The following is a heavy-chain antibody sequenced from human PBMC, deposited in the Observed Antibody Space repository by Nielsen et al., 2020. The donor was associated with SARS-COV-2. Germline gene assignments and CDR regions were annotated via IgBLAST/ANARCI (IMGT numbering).Heavy chain of an antibody. CDR3: SRLAAAGPGTDAFDI. Sequence: SETLSLTCTVSGGSVSSGSYYWSWIRQPPGKGLEWIGYIYYSGSTNYNPSLKSRVTISVDTSKNQFSLKLSSVAAADTAVYYCSRLAAAGPGTDAFDIWGQGTMVTVSS. V-gene: IGHV4-61*01. J-gene: IGHJ3*02. CDR1: GGSVSSGSYY. CDR2: IYYSGST. D-gene: IGHD6-13*01.